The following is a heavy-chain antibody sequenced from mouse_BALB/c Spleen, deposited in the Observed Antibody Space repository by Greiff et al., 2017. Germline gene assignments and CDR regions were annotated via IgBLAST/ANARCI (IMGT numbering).Heavy chain of an antibody. J-gene: IGHJ1*01. CDR3: ARRITTVVAALYWYFDV. Sequence: VKLVESGPELVKPGASVKMSCKASGYTFTDYVISWVKQRTGQGLEWIGEIYPGSGSTYYNEKFKGKATLTADKSSNTAYMQLSSLTSEDSAVYFCARRITTVVAALYWYFDVWGAGTTVTVSS. CDR1: GYTFTDYV. V-gene: IGHV1-77*01. CDR2: IYPGSGST. D-gene: IGHD1-1*01.